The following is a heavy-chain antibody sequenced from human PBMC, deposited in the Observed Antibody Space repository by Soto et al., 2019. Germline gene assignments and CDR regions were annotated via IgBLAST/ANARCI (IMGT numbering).Heavy chain of an antibody. Sequence: GESLKISCTGFGYTFSTFWISWVRQMPGKGLEWLGRIDPRDSSVNYSPSFQGHVTISRDDSKSIAYLQMNSLKTEDTAVYYCTRGRAPTGDWFDPWGQGTLVTVSS. D-gene: IGHD3-10*01. CDR3: TRGRAPTGDWFDP. J-gene: IGHJ5*02. CDR2: IDPRDSSV. CDR1: GYTFSTFW. V-gene: IGHV5-10-1*01.